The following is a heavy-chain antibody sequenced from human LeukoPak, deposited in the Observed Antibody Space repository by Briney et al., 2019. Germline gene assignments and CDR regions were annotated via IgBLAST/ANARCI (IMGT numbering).Heavy chain of an antibody. J-gene: IGHJ4*02. Sequence: SETLSLTCTISGDSIDSGGYSWSWIRQPPGKGLEWIGYIHQSGTTYRNPSLSSRVIMSKDSSKSQFSLSLHSVTAADMAVYYCARRVAGSGTSYFDRWGQGTPVTVSS. CDR2: IHQSGTT. CDR1: GDSIDSGGYS. D-gene: IGHD3-10*01. V-gene: IGHV4-30-2*01. CDR3: ARRVAGSGTSYFDR.